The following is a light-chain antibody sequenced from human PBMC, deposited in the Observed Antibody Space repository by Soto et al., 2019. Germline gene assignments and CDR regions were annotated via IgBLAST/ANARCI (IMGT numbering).Light chain of an antibody. Sequence: ESVLTQAPGTLSLSPGERATLSCRASQSVSSSYSAWYQQKPGQAPRLLIYGASSRATGIPHRFSGSGSGTDFTLTISRLEPEDFALYYCQQYGSSPLTLGGGTKVEI. V-gene: IGKV3-20*01. CDR1: QSVSSSY. CDR3: QQYGSSPLT. J-gene: IGKJ4*01. CDR2: GAS.